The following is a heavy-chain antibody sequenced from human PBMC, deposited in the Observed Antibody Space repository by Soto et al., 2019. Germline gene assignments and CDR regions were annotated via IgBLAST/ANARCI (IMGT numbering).Heavy chain of an antibody. Sequence: QVHLQESGPGLVKPSETLSLSCTISGGSFNNDYWTWIRQSPGKGLEWIGYIFHSGITDYNPSVKSRVTISIDKSKNLFSLKLTSVTAADTAVYYCARVRYFYDSAGYYRTLDSWGQGILVTVSS. CDR2: IFHSGIT. V-gene: IGHV4-59*01. CDR3: ARVRYFYDSAGYYRTLDS. CDR1: GGSFNNDY. J-gene: IGHJ5*01. D-gene: IGHD3-22*01.